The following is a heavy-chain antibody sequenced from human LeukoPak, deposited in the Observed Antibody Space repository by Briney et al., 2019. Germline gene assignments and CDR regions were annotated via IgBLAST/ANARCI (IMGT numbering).Heavy chain of an antibody. CDR2: ISSSGSTI. Sequence: GGSLRLSCAASGFTFSSYEMNWVRQAPGKGLEWVSFISSSGSTIHYADFVKGRFTISRDNAKNSVYLQMNSLRAEDTAVYYCARDSGSYSDWGQGTLITVSS. CDR1: GFTFSSYE. J-gene: IGHJ4*02. D-gene: IGHD1-26*01. CDR3: ARDSGSYSD. V-gene: IGHV3-48*03.